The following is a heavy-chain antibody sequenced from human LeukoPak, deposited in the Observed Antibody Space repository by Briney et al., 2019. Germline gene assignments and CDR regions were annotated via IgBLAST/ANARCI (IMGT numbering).Heavy chain of an antibody. CDR3: VRGGGPSYKYNAFDI. J-gene: IGHJ3*02. D-gene: IGHD2-15*01. Sequence: QSGGPLRLSCTVSGFTFSIFEMNWVRQAPGKGLEWVAYITNSGSTIDYADSVKGRFTTSRDNARNSLYLQMSSLRAEDTAVYYCVRGGGPSYKYNAFDIWGQGTMVTVSS. CDR2: ITNSGSTI. CDR1: GFTFSIFE. V-gene: IGHV3-48*03.